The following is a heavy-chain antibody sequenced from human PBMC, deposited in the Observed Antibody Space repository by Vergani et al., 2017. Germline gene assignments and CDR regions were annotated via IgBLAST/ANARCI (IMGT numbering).Heavy chain of an antibody. CDR3: ARGFLPGRRLRFPQGYWYFDL. J-gene: IGHJ2*01. CDR2: IYYSGST. Sequence: QVQLQESGPGLVKPSQTLSLTCTVSGGSISSGGYYWSWIRQHPGKGLEWIGYIYYSGSTYYNPCLKSRVTISVDTSKNHFSLKLSSVTAADTAVYYCARGFLPGRRLRFPQGYWYFDLWGRGTLVTVSS. D-gene: IGHD3-3*01. CDR1: GGSISSGGYY. V-gene: IGHV4-31*03.